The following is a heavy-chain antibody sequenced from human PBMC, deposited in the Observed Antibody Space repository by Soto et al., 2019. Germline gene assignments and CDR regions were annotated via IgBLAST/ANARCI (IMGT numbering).Heavy chain of an antibody. CDR3: AILTPITGVY. Sequence: SVKVSCKVSGGSFSTYTLTWVRQAPGQGLEWMGGIIPMFGIINYAQKFQGRVTITADRSTTTACMELISLRSDDTAVYYCAILTPITGVYWGQRAQVTVSA. CDR1: GGSFSTYT. CDR2: IIPMFGII. D-gene: IGHD5-12*01. V-gene: IGHV1-69*10. J-gene: IGHJ4*02.